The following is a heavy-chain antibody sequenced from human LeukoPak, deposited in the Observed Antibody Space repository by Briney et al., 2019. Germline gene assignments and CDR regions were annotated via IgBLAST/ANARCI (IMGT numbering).Heavy chain of an antibody. CDR3: ARESSWSFDY. D-gene: IGHD6-13*01. Sequence: GGSLRLSCAASGFTFSNYWMTWVRQAPGKGLEWVANIKEDGSEKYYVDSVKGRFTISRDNAKKSLYLGMNSLRAEDTAVYYCARESSWSFDYWGQGTLVTVSS. V-gene: IGHV3-7*01. J-gene: IGHJ4*02. CDR1: GFTFSNYW. CDR2: IKEDGSEK.